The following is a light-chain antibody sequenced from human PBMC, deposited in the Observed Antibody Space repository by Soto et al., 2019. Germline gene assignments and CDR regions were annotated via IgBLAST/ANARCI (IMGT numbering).Light chain of an antibody. V-gene: IGKV3-11*01. CDR1: QSVSSY. Sequence: EIVLTQSPATLSLSPGERATLSCRASQSVSSYLAWYQQKPGQAPRLLIYDASNRATGIPARFSGSGSGTDFTLTISSLEPEDFAVYYCQQRSNWPTLGGATKMDIK. J-gene: IGKJ4*01. CDR3: QQRSNWPT. CDR2: DAS.